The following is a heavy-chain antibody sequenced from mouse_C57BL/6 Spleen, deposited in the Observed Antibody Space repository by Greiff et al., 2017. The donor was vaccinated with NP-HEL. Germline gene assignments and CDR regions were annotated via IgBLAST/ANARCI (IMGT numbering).Heavy chain of an antibody. D-gene: IGHD1-1*01. CDR3: ARRYYGSSPYYFDY. CDR1: GYTFTSYW. J-gene: IGHJ2*01. V-gene: IGHV1-50*01. Sequence: QVQLQQPGAELVKPGASVKLSCKASGYTFTSYWMQWVKQRPGQGLEWIGEIDPSDSYTNYNQKFKGKATLTVDTSSSTAYMQLSSLTSEDSAVYYCARRYYGSSPYYFDYWGQGTTLTVSS. CDR2: IDPSDSYT.